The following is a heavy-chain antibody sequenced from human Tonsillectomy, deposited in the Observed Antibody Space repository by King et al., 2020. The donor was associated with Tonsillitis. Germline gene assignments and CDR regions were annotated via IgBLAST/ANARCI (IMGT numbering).Heavy chain of an antibody. CDR3: TRGAKYRGMDV. D-gene: IGHD2/OR15-2a*01. CDR2: IKSKGDGGAT. Sequence: VQLVESGGDLVKPGGSLRLSCAASGFTFTNAWMSWVRQAPGKGLEWVGRIKSKGDGGATEYDAPVKGRFTISRDDSRNMVFLQMNSLRTEDTAVYYCTRGAKYRGMDVWGQGTTVTVSS. CDR1: GFTFTNAW. J-gene: IGHJ6*02. V-gene: IGHV3-15*01.